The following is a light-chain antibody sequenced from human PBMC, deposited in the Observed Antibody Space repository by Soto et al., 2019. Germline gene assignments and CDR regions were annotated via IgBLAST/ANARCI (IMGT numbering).Light chain of an antibody. CDR1: QSVSSY. Sequence: EMVLTQSPATLSLSPGERATLSCRASQSVSSYLAWYQQKPGQAPRLLIYDASNRATGIPDRFSGSGSGTDFTLTISRLEPEDFAVYYCQQYGSSLTFGQGTRLEIK. V-gene: IGKV3-20*01. CDR3: QQYGSSLT. CDR2: DAS. J-gene: IGKJ5*01.